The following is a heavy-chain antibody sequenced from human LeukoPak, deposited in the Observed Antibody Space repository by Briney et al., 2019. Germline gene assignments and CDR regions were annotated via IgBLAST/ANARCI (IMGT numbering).Heavy chain of an antibody. CDR2: VWYDGSNI. CDR3: AKAEGATLYYYGVDV. V-gene: IGHV3-33*06. Sequence: GRSLRLSCAASGFTFSTYGMHWVRQAPGKGLEWVAVVWYDGSNIHYVDSVKGRFTISRDNSKSTLYLQMNSLTAEDTAVYYCAKAEGATLYYYGVDVWGQGTTVTVSS. CDR1: GFTFSTYG. J-gene: IGHJ6*02.